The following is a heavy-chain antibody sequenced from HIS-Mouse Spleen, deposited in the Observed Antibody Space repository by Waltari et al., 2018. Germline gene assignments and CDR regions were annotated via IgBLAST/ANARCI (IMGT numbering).Heavy chain of an antibody. J-gene: IGHJ4*02. Sequence: EVQLVESGGGLVQPGGSLRLSCAASGFTFSSYWMHWVRQAPGKGLVGVSRINRDGSSTSYADSVKGRFTISRDNAKNTLYLQMNSLRAEDTAVYYCARGTQYYYDSSGSFDYWGQGTLVTVSS. V-gene: IGHV3-74*01. D-gene: IGHD3-22*01. CDR3: ARGTQYYYDSSGSFDY. CDR2: INRDGSST. CDR1: GFTFSSYW.